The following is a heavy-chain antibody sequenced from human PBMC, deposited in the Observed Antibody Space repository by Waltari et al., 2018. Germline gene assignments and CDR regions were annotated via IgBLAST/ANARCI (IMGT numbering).Heavy chain of an antibody. CDR3: ARDRGWLQFDY. J-gene: IGHJ4*02. CDR2: IKPDGSGR. Sequence: EVQLVESGGGLVQPGGSLRLSCAASGFTFGTSWMNWVRQAPGRGPEWVANIKPDGSGRSYVDFVRGRFTISRDNAKSSLYLQINSLTVEDTAIYYCARDRGWLQFDYWGQGALVIVSS. CDR1: GFTFGTSW. D-gene: IGHD5-12*01. V-gene: IGHV3-7*04.